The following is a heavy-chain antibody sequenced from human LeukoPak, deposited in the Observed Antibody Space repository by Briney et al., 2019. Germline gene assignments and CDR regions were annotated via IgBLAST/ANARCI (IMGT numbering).Heavy chain of an antibody. Sequence: GGSLRLSCAASGFPFSSHAMSWVRQPPGKGLEWVAAISNGKTYYADSVRGRFAISRDDSTNTVYLHMNSLRDKDTALYHCVREAGYCAPVCVKTNWFDPWGQGTLVTVSS. V-gene: IGHV3-23*01. J-gene: IGHJ5*02. D-gene: IGHD2-15*01. CDR2: ISNGKT. CDR1: GFPFSSHA. CDR3: VREAGYCAPVCVKTNWFDP.